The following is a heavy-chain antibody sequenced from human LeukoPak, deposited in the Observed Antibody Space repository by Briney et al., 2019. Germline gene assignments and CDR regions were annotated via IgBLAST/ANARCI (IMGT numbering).Heavy chain of an antibody. CDR2: VNYDGSDT. J-gene: IGHJ4*02. Sequence: GGSLRLSCTASRSSFSNYWIHWVRQAPGKGLVWVSRVNYDGSDTDYAGSVKGRFTTSRDNAKNTVFLQMNSLGVEDTAVYYCATEGPLPGGHDHWGQGTLVTV. CDR3: ATEGPLPGGHDH. V-gene: IGHV3-74*01. D-gene: IGHD2-15*01. CDR1: RSSFSNYW.